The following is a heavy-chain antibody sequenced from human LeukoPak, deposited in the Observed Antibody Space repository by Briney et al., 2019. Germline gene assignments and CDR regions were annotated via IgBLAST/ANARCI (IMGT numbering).Heavy chain of an antibody. CDR1: GFTFDDYA. CDR2: ISWNSGSI. V-gene: IGHV3-9*01. CDR3: ASVRLPGDAFDI. J-gene: IGHJ3*02. D-gene: IGHD5/OR15-5a*01. Sequence: GGSLRLSCAASGFTFDDYAMHWVRQAPGKGLEWVSGISWNSGSIGYADSVKGRFTISRDNAKNTVYLQMNSLRVEDTAMYFCASVRLPGDAFDIWGQGTRVTVSS.